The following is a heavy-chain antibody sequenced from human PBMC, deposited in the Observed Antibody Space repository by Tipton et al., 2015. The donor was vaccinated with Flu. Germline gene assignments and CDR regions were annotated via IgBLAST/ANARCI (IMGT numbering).Heavy chain of an antibody. V-gene: IGHV4-59*01. CDR3: ARDQRSTSCYDY. CDR1: GGSISTYY. J-gene: IGHJ4*02. CDR2: TYYSGST. D-gene: IGHD2-2*01. Sequence: TLSLTCTVSGGSISTYYWSWIRQPPGKGLEWIGFTYYSGSTNYNPSLKSRVTISVDTTKNQFSLKLNSVTAADTAVYYCARDQRSTSCYDYWGQGTLVTVSS.